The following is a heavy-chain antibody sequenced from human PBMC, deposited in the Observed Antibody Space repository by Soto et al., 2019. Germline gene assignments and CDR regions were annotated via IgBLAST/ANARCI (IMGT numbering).Heavy chain of an antibody. J-gene: IGHJ6*03. V-gene: IGHV4-59*08. CDR3: ARLGLVPAANYYYYYMHV. Sequence: SETLSLTCTVSGGSISSYYWSWIRQPPGKGLEWIGYIYYSGSTNYNPSLKSRVTISVDTSKNQFSLKLSSVTAADTAVYYCARLGLVPAANYYYYYMHVWGKGTTVTVSS. CDR2: IYYSGST. CDR1: GGSISSYY. D-gene: IGHD2-2*01.